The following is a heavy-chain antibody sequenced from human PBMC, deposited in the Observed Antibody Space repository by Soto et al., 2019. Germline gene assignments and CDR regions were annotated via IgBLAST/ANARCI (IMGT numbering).Heavy chain of an antibody. CDR3: AKESPFSFWSGDTDGGYLEY. CDR1: GFTFSSYA. Sequence: EVQLLESGGGLVQPGGSLRLSCAASGFTFSSYAMSWVRQAPGKGLEWVSAISGSGGSTYYADSVKGRFTISRDHSKNTLYLQMNSLRAEDTAVYYCAKESPFSFWSGDTDGGYLEYWGQGTLVTVSS. V-gene: IGHV3-23*01. D-gene: IGHD3-3*01. J-gene: IGHJ4*02. CDR2: ISGSGGST.